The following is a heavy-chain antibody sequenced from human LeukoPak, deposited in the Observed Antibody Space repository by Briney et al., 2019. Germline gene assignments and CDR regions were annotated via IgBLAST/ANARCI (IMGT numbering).Heavy chain of an antibody. CDR3: ARNLYSSGWWYFDY. CDR2: ISAYNGNT. V-gene: IGHV1-18*01. Sequence: ASVKVSCKASGYTFTSYGISWVRQAPGQGLEWMGWISAYNGNTNYAQKFQGRVTMTTDTSTSTAYMELRSLRSDDTAVYYCARNLYSSGWWYFDYWGQGTLVTVSS. D-gene: IGHD6-19*01. J-gene: IGHJ4*02. CDR1: GYTFTSYG.